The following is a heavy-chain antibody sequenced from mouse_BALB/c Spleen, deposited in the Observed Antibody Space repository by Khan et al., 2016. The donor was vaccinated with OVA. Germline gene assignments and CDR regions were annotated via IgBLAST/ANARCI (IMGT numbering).Heavy chain of an antibody. CDR2: IWSGGST. D-gene: IGHD2-14*01. Sequence: QMQLEESGPGLVQPSQSLSITCTVSGFSLTSYGVHWVRQSPGKGLEWLGVIWSGGSTDDNAAFISRLSISKDNSKSQVFFKMNSLQANDTAIYYCARIFIGTTDYAMDYWGQGTSVTVSS. J-gene: IGHJ4*01. CDR1: GFSLTSYG. V-gene: IGHV2-2*02. CDR3: ARIFIGTTDYAMDY.